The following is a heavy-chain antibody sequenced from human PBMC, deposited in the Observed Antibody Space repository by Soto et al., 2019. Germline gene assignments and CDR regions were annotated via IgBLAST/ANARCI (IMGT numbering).Heavy chain of an antibody. Sequence: QVQLVESGGGLVQPGRSLRLSCAASGFTFSSYGMHWVRQAPGKGLEWVAVISNDAINKYYADSVKGRFAISRDDSRNTLYLHMISPGAEDTAVYFCARPRRNYYCYYCIDVWGQGTTVTVSS. CDR3: ARPRRNYYCYYCIDV. J-gene: IGHJ6*02. CDR2: ISNDAINK. V-gene: IGHV3-30*03. CDR1: GFTFSSYG.